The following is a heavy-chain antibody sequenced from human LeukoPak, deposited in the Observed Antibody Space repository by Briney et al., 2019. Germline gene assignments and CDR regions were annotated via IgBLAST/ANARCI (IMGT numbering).Heavy chain of an antibody. CDR1: GFTFSSYG. V-gene: IGHV3-30*18. D-gene: IGHD3-9*01. CDR2: ILSDGSKE. CDR3: AKAVSGDYDILTGYYY. Sequence: PGGSLRLSCAASGFTFSSYGMHWVRQAPGKGLEWVAVILSDGSKEFYTDSVKGRFTISRDNSKNTLYLQMNSLRAEDTAVYYCAKAVSGDYDILTGYYYWGQGTLVTVSS. J-gene: IGHJ4*02.